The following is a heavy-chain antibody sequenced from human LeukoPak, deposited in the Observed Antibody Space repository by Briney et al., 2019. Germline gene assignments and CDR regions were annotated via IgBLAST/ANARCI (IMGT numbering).Heavy chain of an antibody. CDR1: GDSVSSNSAA. CDR3: ARDPSYSSGWPPGYFDY. Sequence: SQTLSLTCAISGDSVSSNSAAWNWIRQSPSRGLEWLGRTYYRSKWYNDYAVSVKSRITINPDTSKNQFSLQLNSVTPEDTAVYCCARDPSYSSGWPPGYFDYWGQGTLVTVSS. D-gene: IGHD6-19*01. V-gene: IGHV6-1*01. CDR2: TYYRSKWYN. J-gene: IGHJ4*02.